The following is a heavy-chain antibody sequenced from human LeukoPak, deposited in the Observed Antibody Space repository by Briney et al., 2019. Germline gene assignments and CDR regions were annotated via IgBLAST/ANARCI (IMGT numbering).Heavy chain of an antibody. Sequence: GGSLRLSCAASGFTFSSYAMIWVRQAPGKGLEWVSSITDSGGATYYADSVKGRFSISRDNSKNTVYLQMNSPRAEDTAVYYCAKQKPTNYDFWSGYRFDYWGQGTLVTVSS. D-gene: IGHD3-3*01. CDR1: GFTFSSYA. J-gene: IGHJ4*02. CDR2: ITDSGGAT. CDR3: AKQKPTNYDFWSGYRFDY. V-gene: IGHV3-23*01.